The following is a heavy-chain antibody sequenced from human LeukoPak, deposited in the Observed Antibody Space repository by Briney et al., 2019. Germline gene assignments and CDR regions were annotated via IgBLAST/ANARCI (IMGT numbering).Heavy chain of an antibody. CDR3: ARHGGRARAIYGDYARSVRWFDP. J-gene: IGHJ5*02. CDR1: GGSFSGYY. CDR2: INHSGST. Sequence: SETLSLTCAVYGGSFSGYYWSWIRQPPGKGLEWIGEINHSGSTNYNPSLKSRVTISVDTSKNQFSLKLSSVTAADTAVYYCARHGGRARAIYGDYARSVRWFDPWGQGTLVTVSS. V-gene: IGHV4-34*01. D-gene: IGHD4-17*01.